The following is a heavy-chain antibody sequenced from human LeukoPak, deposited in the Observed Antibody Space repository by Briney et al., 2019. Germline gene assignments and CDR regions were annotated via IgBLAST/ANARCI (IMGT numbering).Heavy chain of an antibody. D-gene: IGHD2-15*01. Sequence: QPGGSLRLSRAASGFNFSSYWMHWVRQAPGKGLVWVSLIKSDATTTIYADSVKGRFTISRDHAKNTVDLQLNSLRAEDTAVYFCARGHSSGSSYDAFDMWGQGTKVTVSS. J-gene: IGHJ3*02. CDR3: ARGHSSGSSYDAFDM. CDR1: GFNFSSYW. V-gene: IGHV3-74*01. CDR2: IKSDATTT.